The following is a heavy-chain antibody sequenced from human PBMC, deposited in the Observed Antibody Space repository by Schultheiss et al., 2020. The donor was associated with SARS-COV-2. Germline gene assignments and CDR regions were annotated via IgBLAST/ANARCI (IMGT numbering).Heavy chain of an antibody. D-gene: IGHD5-18*01. CDR2: IKQDGSEK. Sequence: GGSLRLSCAASGFTFSSYWMSWVRQAPGKGLEWVANIKQDGSEKYYVDSVKGRFTISRDNAKNSLYLQMNSLRAEDTAVYYCASGEYRYGSVWVGMDVWGQGTTVTVSS. V-gene: IGHV3-7*01. CDR1: GFTFSSYW. CDR3: ASGEYRYGSVWVGMDV. J-gene: IGHJ6*02.